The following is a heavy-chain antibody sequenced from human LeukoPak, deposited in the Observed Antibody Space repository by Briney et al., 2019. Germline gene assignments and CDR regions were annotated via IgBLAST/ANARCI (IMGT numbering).Heavy chain of an antibody. CDR2: ISAYNGNT. CDR1: GYTFTSYG. D-gene: IGHD4-17*01. V-gene: IGHV1-18*01. J-gene: IGHJ4*02. CDR3: ARDHGDYWY. Sequence: GASVKVSCKASGYTFTSYGISWVRQAPGQGLEWMGWISAYNGNTNYAQKFQGRVTMTRDTSISTAYMELSRLRSDDTAVYYCARDHGDYWYWGQGTLVTVSS.